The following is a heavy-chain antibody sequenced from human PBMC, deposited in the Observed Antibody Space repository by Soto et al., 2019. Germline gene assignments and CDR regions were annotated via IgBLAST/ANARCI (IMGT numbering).Heavy chain of an antibody. V-gene: IGHV4-59*08. CDR1: GGSISTYY. CDR2: IYRSGST. J-gene: IGHJ4*02. D-gene: IGHD7-27*01. CDR3: AKNWNWGSLVH. Sequence: SETLSLTCTVSGGSISTYYWSWVRQPPGKGLEWIGYIYRSGSTNYNPSLKSRVTMSVDTSKNQFSLKLSSVTAADTAVYYCAKNWNWGSLVHWGQGTLVTVSS.